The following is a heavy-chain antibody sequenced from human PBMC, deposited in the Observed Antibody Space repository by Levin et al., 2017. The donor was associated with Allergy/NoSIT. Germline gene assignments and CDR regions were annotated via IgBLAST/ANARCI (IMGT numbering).Heavy chain of an antibody. CDR3: ARVGYYYYGMDV. Sequence: GGSLRLSCAASGFTVSSNYMSWVRQAPGKGLEWVLVIYSGGSTYYAYSVKGRFTISRDNSKNTLYLQMNSLRAEDTAVYYCARVGYYYYGMDVWGQGTTVTVSS. V-gene: IGHV3-53*01. CDR2: IYSGGST. J-gene: IGHJ6*02. CDR1: GFTVSSNY.